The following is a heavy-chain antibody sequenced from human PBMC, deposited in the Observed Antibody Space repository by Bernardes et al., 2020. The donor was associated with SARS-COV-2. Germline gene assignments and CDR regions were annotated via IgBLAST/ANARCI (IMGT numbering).Heavy chain of an antibody. CDR3: AKIETTVTTPFEF. CDR2: ISGTGAST. D-gene: IGHD4-17*01. V-gene: IGHV3-23*01. J-gene: IGHJ4*01. Sequence: GGSLRLSCAASGFSFTTYWMTWVRQAPGKGLEWVSGISGTGASTFYADSVKGRFTISRDNFANTVYLQLTGLRADDSGTYYCAKIETTVTTPFEFWGHGTRVTVSS. CDR1: GFSFTTYW.